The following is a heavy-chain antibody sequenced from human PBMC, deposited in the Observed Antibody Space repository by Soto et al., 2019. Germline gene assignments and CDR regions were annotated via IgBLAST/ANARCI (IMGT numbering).Heavy chain of an antibody. D-gene: IGHD7-27*01. CDR3: ARDTGDGTFDF. V-gene: IGHV1-46*01. J-gene: IGHJ4*02. CDR2: INPSDGRT. Sequence: ASVKVSCKASGYTFTNYYIHWVRQAPGQGPEWMGIINPSDGRTTYTQKFQGRVTMIRDTSTSTVYMELTSLTSEDTAVYYCARDTGDGTFDFWGQGTLVTVSS. CDR1: GYTFTNYY.